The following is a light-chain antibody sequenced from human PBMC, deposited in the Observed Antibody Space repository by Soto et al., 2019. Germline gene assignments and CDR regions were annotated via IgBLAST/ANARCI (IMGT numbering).Light chain of an antibody. CDR2: DGS. CDR3: QQFDSLPIT. Sequence: DIQMTQSPSSLSASVGDRVTITCQASQDITNYLNWYQKKPGKAPRFLVYDGSNLDTMVPSRFSGSGSRTHFTLTISTLHPEDIATYYCQQFDSLPITFGQGTRLEI. CDR1: QDITNY. J-gene: IGKJ5*01. V-gene: IGKV1-33*01.